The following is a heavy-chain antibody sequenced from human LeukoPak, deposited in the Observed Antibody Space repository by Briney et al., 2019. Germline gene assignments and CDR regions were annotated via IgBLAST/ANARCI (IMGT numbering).Heavy chain of an antibody. V-gene: IGHV3-21*01. CDR1: GFTFSSYS. D-gene: IGHD3-22*01. CDR3: ARVANYYDSSGYYYAFDY. Sequence: GGSLRLSCAASGFTFSSYSMNWVRQAPGKGLEWVSSISSSSSYIYYADSVKGRFTISRDNAKNSLYLQMNSLRAEDTAVYYCARVANYYDSSGYYYAFDYWGQGTLVTVSS. J-gene: IGHJ4*02. CDR2: ISSSSSYI.